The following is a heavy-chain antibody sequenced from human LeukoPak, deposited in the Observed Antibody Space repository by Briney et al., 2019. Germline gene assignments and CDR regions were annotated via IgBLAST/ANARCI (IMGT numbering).Heavy chain of an antibody. J-gene: IGHJ5*02. D-gene: IGHD1-26*01. CDR1: GFTFSSYA. Sequence: GGSLRLSCAASGFTFSSYAMSWVRQAPGKGLEWVSAISGSGGSTYYADSVKGRFTTSRDNSKNTLYLQMNSLRAEDTAVYYCAKESGSYRLYNWFDPWGQGTLVTVSS. V-gene: IGHV3-23*01. CDR2: ISGSGGST. CDR3: AKESGSYRLYNWFDP.